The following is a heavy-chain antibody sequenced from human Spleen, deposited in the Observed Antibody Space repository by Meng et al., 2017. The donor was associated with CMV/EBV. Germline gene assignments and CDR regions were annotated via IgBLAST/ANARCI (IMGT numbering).Heavy chain of an antibody. CDR2: INSDGSST. J-gene: IGHJ6*02. CDR3: ASPSRGWFYGMDV. Sequence: GESLKISCAASGFTFSSYSMNWVRQAPGKGLEWVSRINSDGSSTSYADSVKGRFTISRDNSKKTLYLQMSSLRAEDTAVYYCASPSRGWFYGMDVWGQGTTVTVSS. CDR1: GFTFSSYS. D-gene: IGHD3-22*01. V-gene: IGHV3-74*01.